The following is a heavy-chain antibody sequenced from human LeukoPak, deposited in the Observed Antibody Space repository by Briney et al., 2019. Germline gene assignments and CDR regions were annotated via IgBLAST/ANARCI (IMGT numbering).Heavy chain of an antibody. Sequence: GASVKVSCKASGYTFTSYYMHWVRQAPGQGLEWMGIINPSGGSTSYAQKFQGRVTMTRDMSTSTVYMELSSLRSEDTAVYYCAREGVMDVVVPAAIGGFDPWGQGTLVTVSS. D-gene: IGHD2-2*01. CDR2: INPSGGST. V-gene: IGHV1-46*01. CDR3: AREGVMDVVVPAAIGGFDP. CDR1: GYTFTSYY. J-gene: IGHJ5*02.